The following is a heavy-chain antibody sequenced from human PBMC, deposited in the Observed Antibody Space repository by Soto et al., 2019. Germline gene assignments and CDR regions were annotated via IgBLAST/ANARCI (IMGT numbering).Heavy chain of an antibody. CDR3: ARLKPDCPKTSCYYSDN. D-gene: IGHD3-22*01. V-gene: IGHV5-51*01. CDR2: MYPGDSDT. CDR1: GYDFNTNW. J-gene: IGHJ4*02. Sequence: PGESLKISCRGSGYDFNTNWFGWVRQLPGRGLEWVGIMYPGDSDTRLHPSLQGHVTLSADVTVSTAFLQWRTLKTSDSGMYFCARLKPDCPKTSCYYSDNWGQGTSVTVAS.